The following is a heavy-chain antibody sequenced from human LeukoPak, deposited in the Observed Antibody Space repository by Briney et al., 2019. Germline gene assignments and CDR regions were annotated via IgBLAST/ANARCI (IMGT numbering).Heavy chain of an antibody. J-gene: IGHJ4*02. D-gene: IGHD3-10*01. CDR2: IYYSGST. Sequence: SETLSLTCTVSGGSISSYYRSWIRQPPGKGLEWIGYIYYSGSTNYNPSLKSRVTISVDTSKNQFSLKLTSVTAADTAVYYCARVTSGRSLDYWGQGTLVTVSS. CDR3: ARVTSGRSLDY. CDR1: GGSISSYY. V-gene: IGHV4-59*01.